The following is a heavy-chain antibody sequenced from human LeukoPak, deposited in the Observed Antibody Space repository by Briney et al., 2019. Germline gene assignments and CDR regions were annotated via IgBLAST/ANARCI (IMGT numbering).Heavy chain of an antibody. Sequence: SETLSLTCTVSGGSISSYYWSWIRQPPGKGLEWIGYIYTSGSTNYNPSLKSRVTISVDTSKNQFSLKLSSVTAADTAVYYCARLHGYYDRSGYSTEAFDIWGQGTMVTVSS. CDR1: GGSISSYY. J-gene: IGHJ3*02. D-gene: IGHD3-22*01. CDR3: ARLHGYYDRSGYSTEAFDI. CDR2: IYTSGST. V-gene: IGHV4-4*09.